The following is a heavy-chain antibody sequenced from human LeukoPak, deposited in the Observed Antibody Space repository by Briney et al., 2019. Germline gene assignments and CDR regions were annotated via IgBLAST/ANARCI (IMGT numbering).Heavy chain of an antibody. V-gene: IGHV1-69*13. Sequence: ASVKVSCKASGGTFSSYAISWVRQAPGQGLEWMGGIIPIFGTANYAQKFQGRVTITADESTSTAYMELSSLRSEDTAVYYCARGYDSIGGAFDYWGQGTLVTVSS. J-gene: IGHJ4*02. CDR2: IIPIFGTA. D-gene: IGHD3-22*01. CDR1: GGTFSSYA. CDR3: ARGYDSIGGAFDY.